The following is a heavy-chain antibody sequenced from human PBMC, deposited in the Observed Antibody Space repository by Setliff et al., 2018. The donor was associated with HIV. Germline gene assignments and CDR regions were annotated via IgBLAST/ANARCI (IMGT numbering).Heavy chain of an antibody. CDR2: LYYSGNT. CDR3: AGVLSSGYYDGP. Sequence: SETLSLTCTVSGASVNSHYWAWIRQPPGKGLEWVGSLYYSGNTNYNPSLKSRVTISADTSKNQFSLKLRSVTAADTAVYYCAGVLSSGYYDGPWGQGTLVTVS. D-gene: IGHD3-22*01. CDR1: GASVNSHY. V-gene: IGHV4-59*02. J-gene: IGHJ5*02.